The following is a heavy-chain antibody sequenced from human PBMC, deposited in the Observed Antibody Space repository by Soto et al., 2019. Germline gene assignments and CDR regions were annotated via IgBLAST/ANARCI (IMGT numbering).Heavy chain of an antibody. V-gene: IGHV4-28*01. CDR2: IYYSGST. CDR1: GYSISSSNW. J-gene: IGHJ4*02. D-gene: IGHD3-9*01. CDR3: AIRGDLRYFDWLLYY. Sequence: SETLSLTCAVSGYSISSSNWWGWIRQPPGKGLEWIGYIYYSGSTYYNPSLKSRVTISVDTSKNQFSLKLSSVTAADTAVYYCAIRGDLRYFDWLLYYWAQGTLVTVSS.